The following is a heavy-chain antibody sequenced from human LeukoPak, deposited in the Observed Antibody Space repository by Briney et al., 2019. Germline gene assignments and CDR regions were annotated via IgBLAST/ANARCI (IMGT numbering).Heavy chain of an antibody. Sequence: SETLSLTCTVSGYSISSGYLWGWIRQPPGKGLEWIGSIDGSGSSYYNPSLKSRVTISVDTSKNQFSLKLSSVTAADTAVYYCARDWGVSARPGYMDVWGKGTTVTVSS. CDR1: GYSISSGYL. D-gene: IGHD6-6*01. J-gene: IGHJ6*03. CDR2: IDGSGSS. V-gene: IGHV4-38-2*02. CDR3: ARDWGVSARPGYMDV.